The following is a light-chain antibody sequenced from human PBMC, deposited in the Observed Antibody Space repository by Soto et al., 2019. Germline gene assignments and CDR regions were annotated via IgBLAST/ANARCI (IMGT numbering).Light chain of an antibody. J-gene: IGKJ2*01. CDR3: QQYSSWPPYT. CDR1: QSISSN. V-gene: IGKV3-15*01. Sequence: EIVMTQSPATLSVSPGERATHSCRASQSISSNLAWYQQKPGQAPRLLIYGASTRATEIPDRFSGSGSGTEFTLTISSLQSEDFAIYYCQQYSSWPPYTFGQGTKLEIK. CDR2: GAS.